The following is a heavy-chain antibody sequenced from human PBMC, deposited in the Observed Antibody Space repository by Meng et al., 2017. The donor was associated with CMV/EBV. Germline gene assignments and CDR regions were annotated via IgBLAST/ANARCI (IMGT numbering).Heavy chain of an antibody. J-gene: IGHJ6*02. CDR2: INPNSGGT. CDR1: GYTFTGYY. Sequence: ASVKVSCKASGYTFTGYYMHWVRQAPGQGLERMGWINPNSGGTNYAQKFQGRVTMTRDTSISTAYMEMSRLRSDDTAVYYCARVLLRFLEWLSDYGMGVWGQGTTVTVSS. CDR3: ARVLLRFLEWLSDYGMGV. D-gene: IGHD3-3*01. V-gene: IGHV1-2*02.